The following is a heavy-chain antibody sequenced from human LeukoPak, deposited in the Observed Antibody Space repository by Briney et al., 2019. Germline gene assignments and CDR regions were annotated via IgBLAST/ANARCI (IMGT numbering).Heavy chain of an antibody. Sequence: ASVKVSCKASGYTFTSCGISWVRQAPGQGLEWMGWISAYNGNTNYAQKLQGRVTMTTDTSTSTAYMELRSLRSDDTAVYYCARDVLLWFGPLGPDAFDIWGQGTMVTVSS. CDR1: GYTFTSCG. CDR2: ISAYNGNT. V-gene: IGHV1-18*01. CDR3: ARDVLLWFGPLGPDAFDI. D-gene: IGHD3-10*01. J-gene: IGHJ3*02.